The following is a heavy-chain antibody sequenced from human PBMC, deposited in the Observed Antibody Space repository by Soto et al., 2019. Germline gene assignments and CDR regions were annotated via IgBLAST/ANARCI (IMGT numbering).Heavy chain of an antibody. D-gene: IGHD3-3*01. V-gene: IGHV1-3*01. CDR3: ARSYITIFGVVTENWFDP. CDR2: INAGNGNT. Sequence: ASVKVSCKASGYTFTSYAMHWVRQAPGQRLEWMGWINAGNGNTKYSQKFQGRVTITRDTSASTAYMELSSLRSEDTAVYYCARSYITIFGVVTENWFDPWGQGTLVTVSS. J-gene: IGHJ5*02. CDR1: GYTFTSYA.